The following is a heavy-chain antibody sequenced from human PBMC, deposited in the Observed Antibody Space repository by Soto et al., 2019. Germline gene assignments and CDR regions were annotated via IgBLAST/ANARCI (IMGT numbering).Heavy chain of an antibody. Sequence: SETQSLTCNISGFAISRGYYWSWVRQPPGKGLEWIGSIYPSVSSYHNPSLESRLTLSIDTSKNQFTLKLASVTAADTALYYCAREKVGTTFFDNWGQGTQVTVS. V-gene: IGHV4-38-2*02. J-gene: IGHJ4*02. CDR1: GFAISRGYY. D-gene: IGHD1-1*01. CDR2: IYPSVSS. CDR3: AREKVGTTFFDN.